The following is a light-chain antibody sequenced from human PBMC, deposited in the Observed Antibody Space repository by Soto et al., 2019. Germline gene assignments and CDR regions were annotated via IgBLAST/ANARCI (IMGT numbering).Light chain of an antibody. V-gene: IGLV2-11*01. J-gene: IGLJ1*01. CDR3: TSYSSTDTFYV. CDR1: SSDVGGYHY. CDR2: QVT. Sequence: QSVLTQPRSVSGSPGQSVTISCTGASSDVGGYHYVSWYQHHPGKAPKLMIYQVTNRPSGVSDRFSGSKSGNTASLTISGLRADDEADYYCTSYSSTDTFYVFGTGTKVTVL.